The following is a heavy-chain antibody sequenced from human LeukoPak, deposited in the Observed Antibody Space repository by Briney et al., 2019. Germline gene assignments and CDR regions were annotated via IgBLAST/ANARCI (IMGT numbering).Heavy chain of an antibody. CDR3: ARSGPVGPYDY. D-gene: IGHD1-26*01. Sequence: PSETLSLTCAVYGGSFSGYYWSWIRQPPGKELEWIGEINHSGSTNYNPSLKSRVTISVDTSKNQFSLKLSSVTAADTAVYYCARSGPVGPYDYWGQGTLVTVSS. CDR1: GGSFSGYY. CDR2: INHSGST. V-gene: IGHV4-34*01. J-gene: IGHJ4*02.